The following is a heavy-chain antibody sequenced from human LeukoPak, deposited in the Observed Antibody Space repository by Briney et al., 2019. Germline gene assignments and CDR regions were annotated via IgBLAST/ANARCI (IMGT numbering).Heavy chain of an antibody. CDR1: GLTFSSYE. CDR3: ARLDSSGF. CDR2: IYSGGST. V-gene: IGHV3-53*01. J-gene: IGHJ4*02. Sequence: GGSLRLSYVASGLTFSSYEMTWVRQTPGKGLEWVSVIYSGGSTYYADSVKGRFTLSRDNSKNTLYLQMNSLRAEDTAVYYCARLDSSGFWGQGTLVTVSS. D-gene: IGHD3-22*01.